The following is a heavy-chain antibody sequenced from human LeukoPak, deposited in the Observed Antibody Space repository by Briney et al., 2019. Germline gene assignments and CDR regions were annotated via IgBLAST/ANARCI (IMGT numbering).Heavy chain of an antibody. D-gene: IGHD3-10*01. Sequence: SAKVFCKASGGTFSSYAISWLRQAPGQGLEWMGRIIPILGIANYAQKFQGRVTITADKSTSTAYMELSSLRSEDTAVYYCAGDPMVRGVIILLDYWGQGTLVTVSS. CDR3: AGDPMVRGVIILLDY. V-gene: IGHV1-69*04. J-gene: IGHJ4*02. CDR2: IIPILGIA. CDR1: GGTFSSYA.